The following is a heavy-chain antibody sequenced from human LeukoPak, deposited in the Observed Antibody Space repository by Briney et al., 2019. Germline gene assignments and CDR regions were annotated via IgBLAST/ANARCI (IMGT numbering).Heavy chain of an antibody. CDR1: GFTFSSYS. CDR2: ISSSSSYI. V-gene: IGHV3-21*04. D-gene: IGHD3-22*01. CDR3: ARDPYYDSSGSDYFDY. Sequence: PGGSLRLSCAASGFTFSSYSMNWVRQAPGKGLEWVSSISSSSSYIYYADSVKGRFTISRDNAKNSLYLQMNTLRAEDTAVYYCARDPYYDSSGSDYFDYWGQGTLVTVSS. J-gene: IGHJ4*02.